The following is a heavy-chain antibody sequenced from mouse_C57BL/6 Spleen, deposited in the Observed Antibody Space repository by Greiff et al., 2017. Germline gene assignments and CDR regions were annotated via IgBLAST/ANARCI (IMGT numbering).Heavy chain of an antibody. D-gene: IGHD1-1*01. CDR3: ARDDYYGSTNFDY. CDR2: INPNYGTT. J-gene: IGHJ2*01. Sequence: VHVKQSGPELVKPGASVKISCKASGYSFTDYNMNWVKQSNGKSLEWIGVINPNYGTTSYNQKFKGKATLTVDQSSSTAYMQLNSLTSEDSAVYYCARDDYYGSTNFDYWGQGTTLTVSS. CDR1: GYSFTDYN. V-gene: IGHV1-39*01.